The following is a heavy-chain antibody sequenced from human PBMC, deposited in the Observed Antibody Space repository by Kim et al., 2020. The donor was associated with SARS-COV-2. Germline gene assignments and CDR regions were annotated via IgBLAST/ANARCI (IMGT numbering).Heavy chain of an antibody. CDR3: ARDYYGSGSYYVDAFDI. V-gene: IGHV3-48*02. Sequence: VKGRFTSSRDNAKNSLYLQMKSLRDEDTAVYYCARDYYGSGSYYVDAFDIWGQGTMVTVSS. D-gene: IGHD3-10*01. J-gene: IGHJ3*02.